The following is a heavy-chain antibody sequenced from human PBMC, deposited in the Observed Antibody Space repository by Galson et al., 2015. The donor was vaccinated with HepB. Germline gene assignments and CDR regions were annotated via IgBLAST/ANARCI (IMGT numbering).Heavy chain of an antibody. Sequence: SETLSLTCAVSGSSISTYYYWGWIRQPPGKGLEWIGNIYHSGSTYYNPSLKSRVTISIDTSENQFSLRLNSVTAADTAVYYCARDHSVYGAYYYGMDVWGQGTTVIVSS. D-gene: IGHD4-17*01. J-gene: IGHJ6*02. CDR2: IYHSGST. V-gene: IGHV4-38-2*02. CDR3: ARDHSVYGAYYYGMDV. CDR1: GSSISTYYY.